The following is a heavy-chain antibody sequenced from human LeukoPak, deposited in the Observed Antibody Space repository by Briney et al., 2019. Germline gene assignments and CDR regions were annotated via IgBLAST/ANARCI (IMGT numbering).Heavy chain of an antibody. V-gene: IGHV1-18*01. J-gene: IGHJ4*02. D-gene: IGHD6-19*01. CDR1: GYTFTSYG. CDR3: ARRRSEEFDFDC. Sequence: ASVKVSCKASGYTFTSYGISWVRQTPGQGLEWMGWISAYNGNTNYAQKLQGRVTMTTDTSTSTAYMELRSLRSDDTAVYYCARRRSEEFDFDCWGQGTLVTVSS. CDR2: ISAYNGNT.